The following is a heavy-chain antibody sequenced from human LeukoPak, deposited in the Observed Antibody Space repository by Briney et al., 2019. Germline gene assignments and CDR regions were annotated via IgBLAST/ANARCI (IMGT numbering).Heavy chain of an antibody. CDR1: GGSFSGYY. D-gene: IGHD3-10*01. CDR2: INHSGST. J-gene: IGHJ5*02. V-gene: IGHV4-34*01. Sequence: SETLSLTCAVYGGSFSGYYWSWIRQPPGKGLEWIGEINHSGSTNYNPSLKSRITISVDKSKNQFSLKLSSVTAADTAVYYCARAGGTMVRGPDVVLNWFDPWGQGTLVTVSS. CDR3: ARAGGTMVRGPDVVLNWFDP.